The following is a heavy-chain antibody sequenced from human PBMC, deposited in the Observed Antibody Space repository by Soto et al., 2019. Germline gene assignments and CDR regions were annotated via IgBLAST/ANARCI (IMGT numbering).Heavy chain of an antibody. CDR3: AVTTWRQWYYMDV. Sequence: SQTLSLTCAISGDSVSSNSAAWNWIRRSPSGGLEWLGRTYYRSRWYNDYAVSVRSRITINPDTSKNQFSLHLNSVTPEDTAVYYCAVTTWRQWYYMDVCGKGITVTVS. V-gene: IGHV6-1*01. J-gene: IGHJ6*03. CDR1: GDSVSSNSAA. CDR2: TYYRSRWYN. D-gene: IGHD4-4*01.